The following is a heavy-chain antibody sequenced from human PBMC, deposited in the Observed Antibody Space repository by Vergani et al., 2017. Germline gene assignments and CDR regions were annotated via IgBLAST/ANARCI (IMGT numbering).Heavy chain of an antibody. J-gene: IGHJ5*02. D-gene: IGHD4-23*01. Sequence: QLQLQESGPGLGRASATLSLTCSVSGASIRSSDYYWGWIRQPPGKGLEWIAIIYYSGSTYYNPSLKSRVTISVDTSKNQFSLKLRSVTAADTAVYFCARHSTVVLLVTLVRIDRWGQGMLVT. V-gene: IGHV4-39*01. CDR1: GASIRSSDYY. CDR3: ARHSTVVLLVTLVRIDR. CDR2: IYYSGST.